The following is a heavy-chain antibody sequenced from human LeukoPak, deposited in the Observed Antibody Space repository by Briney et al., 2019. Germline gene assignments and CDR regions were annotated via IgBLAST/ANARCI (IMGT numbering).Heavy chain of an antibody. CDR1: GGSISSYY. CDR2: IYYSGST. Sequence: SETLSLTCTVSGGSISSYYWSWIRQPPGKGLEWIGYIYYSGSTNYNPSLKSRVTISVDTSKNQFSLKLSSVTAADTAVYYCARHGGTLTTVTYFDYWGQGTLVTVSS. V-gene: IGHV4-59*08. CDR3: ARHGGTLTTVTYFDY. J-gene: IGHJ4*02. D-gene: IGHD4-17*01.